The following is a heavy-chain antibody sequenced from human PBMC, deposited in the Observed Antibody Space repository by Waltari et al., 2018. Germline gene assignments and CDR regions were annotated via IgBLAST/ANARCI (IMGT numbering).Heavy chain of an antibody. D-gene: IGHD6-6*01. CDR2: IFPIFGTA. CDR1: GGTFSSYA. V-gene: IGHV1-69*14. CDR3: ARDGIAARLYYYYYYMDV. Sequence: QVQLVQSGAEVKKPGSSVKVSCKASGGTFSSYAISWVRQAPGQGLEWMGGIFPIFGTANYAQKFQGRVTITADKSTSTAYMELSSLRSEDTAVYYCARDGIAARLYYYYYYMDVWGKGTTVTVSS. J-gene: IGHJ6*03.